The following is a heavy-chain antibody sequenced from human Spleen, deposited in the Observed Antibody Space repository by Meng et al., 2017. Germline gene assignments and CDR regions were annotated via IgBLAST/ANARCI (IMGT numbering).Heavy chain of an antibody. Sequence: GESLKISCAASGFTFSSYAMSWVRQAPGKGLEWVSAISGSGGSTYYADSVKGRFTISRDNSKNTLYLQMNSLRAEDTAVYYCAKDFDLVGATHYYGMDVWGQGTTVTVSS. CDR1: GFTFSSYA. D-gene: IGHD1-26*01. CDR3: AKDFDLVGATHYYGMDV. J-gene: IGHJ6*02. CDR2: ISGSGGST. V-gene: IGHV3-23*01.